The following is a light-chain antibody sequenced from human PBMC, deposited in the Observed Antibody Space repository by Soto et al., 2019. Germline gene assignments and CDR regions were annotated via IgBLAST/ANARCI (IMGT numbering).Light chain of an antibody. J-gene: IGKJ3*01. CDR2: GAS. V-gene: IGKV3-20*01. CDR3: QHEGA. Sequence: EIVLTQSPGTLSLSPGERATLSCRASQSVSSTYFAWYQQKPGQAPRLLIHGASSRATGVPDRFSGSVSGTDYTISISRLEPEDFALYYCQHEGAFGPGTKVDIK. CDR1: QSVSSTY.